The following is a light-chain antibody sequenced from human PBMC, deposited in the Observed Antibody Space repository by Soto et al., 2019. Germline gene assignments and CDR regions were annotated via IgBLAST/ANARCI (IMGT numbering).Light chain of an antibody. Sequence: DIQMTQSPSSLSASVGDRVTITCRASQRIISYLNWYQQKPGKAPKLLIYAASSLQSGVPSRFSGSGSGPDFTLTISSLQPEDFATYYCQQSYSTPYTFGQGTKLEIK. J-gene: IGKJ2*01. CDR3: QQSYSTPYT. CDR1: QRIISY. CDR2: AAS. V-gene: IGKV1-39*01.